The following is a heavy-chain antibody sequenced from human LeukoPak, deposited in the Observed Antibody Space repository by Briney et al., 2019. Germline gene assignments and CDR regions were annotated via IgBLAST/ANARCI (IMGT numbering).Heavy chain of an antibody. J-gene: IGHJ4*02. CDR1: GGSFSTYY. Sequence: PSETLSLTCTVSGGSFSTYYWSWIRQPPGKGLEWIGYIYYSGSSNYNPSLKSRVTISVDTSKNQFSLKLSSVTAADTAMYYCARHRRTTGTTSHYFDYWGQGTLVTVSS. D-gene: IGHD1-7*01. CDR2: IYYSGSS. V-gene: IGHV4-59*08. CDR3: ARHRRTTGTTSHYFDY.